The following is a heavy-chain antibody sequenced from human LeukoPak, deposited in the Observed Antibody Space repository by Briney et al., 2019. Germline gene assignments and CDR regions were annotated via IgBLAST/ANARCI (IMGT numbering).Heavy chain of an antibody. D-gene: IGHD3-16*01. CDR2: IYHSGST. V-gene: IGHV4-38-2*02. Sequence: SETLSLTCTVSGYSISSGYYRGWIRQPPGKGLEWIGSIYHSGSTYYNPSLKSRVTISVDTSKNQFSLKLSSVTAADTAVYYCARDRAVGAFDIWGQGTMVTVSS. CDR3: ARDRAVGAFDI. J-gene: IGHJ3*02. CDR1: GYSISSGYY.